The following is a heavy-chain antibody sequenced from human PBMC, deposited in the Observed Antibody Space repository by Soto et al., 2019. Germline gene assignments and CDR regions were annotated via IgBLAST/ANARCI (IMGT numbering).Heavy chain of an antibody. V-gene: IGHV1-3*01. CDR2: INAGNGNT. CDR3: ARSPLVVVPAAILWFDP. D-gene: IGHD2-2*01. J-gene: IGHJ5*02. CDR1: GYTFTSYA. Sequence: QVQLVQSGAEVKKPGASVKVSCKASGYTFTSYAMHWVRQAPGQRLEWMGWINAGNGNTKYSQKFQGRVTITRDTSASTAYMELSSLRSEDTAVYYCARSPLVVVPAAILWFDPWGQGTLVTVSS.